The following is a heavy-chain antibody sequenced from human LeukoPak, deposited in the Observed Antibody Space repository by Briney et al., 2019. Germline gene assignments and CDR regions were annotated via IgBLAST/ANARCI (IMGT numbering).Heavy chain of an antibody. CDR1: GGSISSSSYY. Sequence: SETLSLTCTVSGGSISSSSYYWGWIRQPPGKGLEWIGSIYYSGSTYYNPSLKSRVTISVDTSKNQFSLKLSSVTAADTAVYYCARGNSGWYRLWGQGTLVTVSS. D-gene: IGHD6-19*01. J-gene: IGHJ4*02. V-gene: IGHV4-39*07. CDR3: ARGNSGWYRL. CDR2: IYYSGST.